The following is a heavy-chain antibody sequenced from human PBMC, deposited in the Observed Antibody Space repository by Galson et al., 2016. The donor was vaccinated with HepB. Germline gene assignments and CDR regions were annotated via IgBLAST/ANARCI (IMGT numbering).Heavy chain of an antibody. CDR3: ARDGSGNLDH. CDR1: GYTFTAYY. Sequence: SVKVSCKASGYTFTAYYMHWVRQAPGQGLEWMGWINPNGGGTNYAQKFQGRVTMTRDTSISTAYMELSSLRSDDTAAYYCARDGSGNLDHWGQGTLVSVSS. CDR2: INPNGGGT. J-gene: IGHJ4*02. V-gene: IGHV1-2*02. D-gene: IGHD3-10*01.